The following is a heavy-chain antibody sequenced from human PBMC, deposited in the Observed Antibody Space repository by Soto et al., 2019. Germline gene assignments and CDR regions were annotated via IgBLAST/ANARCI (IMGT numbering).Heavy chain of an antibody. J-gene: IGHJ4*02. D-gene: IGHD4-17*01. CDR1: GFSLSTTGVG. CDR3: VHAAPVTTGREY. CDR2: IYWDDDK. V-gene: IGHV2-5*02. Sequence: QITLKESGPTLVKPTQTLTLTCTFSGFSLSTTGVGVGWLRQPPGKALDWIALIYWDDDKRYSPSLKSRLTITTDTSKNQVVITMTTMDPIDTTRYDCVHAAPVTTGREYCGQGTLVTVSS.